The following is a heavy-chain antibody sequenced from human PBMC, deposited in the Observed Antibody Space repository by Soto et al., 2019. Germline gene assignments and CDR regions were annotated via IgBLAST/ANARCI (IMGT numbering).Heavy chain of an antibody. Sequence: GGSLRLSCAASGFTFSSYWMSWVRQAPGKGLEWVANIKQDGSEKYYVDSVKGRFTISRDNAKNSLYLQMNSLRAEDTAVYYCARDRARFLEWSDLDYYYYGMDVWGQGTTVTVSS. CDR3: ARDRARFLEWSDLDYYYYGMDV. CDR2: IKQDGSEK. V-gene: IGHV3-7*03. D-gene: IGHD3-3*01. CDR1: GFTFSSYW. J-gene: IGHJ6*02.